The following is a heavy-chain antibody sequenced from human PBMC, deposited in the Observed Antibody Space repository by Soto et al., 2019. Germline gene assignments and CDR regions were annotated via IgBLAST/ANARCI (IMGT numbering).Heavy chain of an antibody. CDR3: ARADRTLVTSYSLDV. CDR1: GGSFSGYY. D-gene: IGHD2-21*02. Sequence: SQTLSLTCAVYGGSFSGYYWTWIRQPLGKGLEWIGEINHSETINFNPSLKSRLTISLDTSKKHFSPKLSSVTDADTAAYYCARADRTLVTSYSLDVWGQGTTVTVS. CDR2: INHSETI. V-gene: IGHV4-34*01. J-gene: IGHJ6*02.